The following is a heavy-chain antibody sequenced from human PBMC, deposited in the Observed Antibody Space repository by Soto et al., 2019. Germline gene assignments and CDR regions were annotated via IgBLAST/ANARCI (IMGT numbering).Heavy chain of an antibody. D-gene: IGHD6-13*01. CDR3: ATDLGNIAAAGTGFYYYGMDV. CDR2: FDPEDGET. V-gene: IGHV1-24*01. J-gene: IGHJ6*02. CDR1: GYTLTELS. Sequence: ASVKVSCKVSGYTLTELSVHWVRQAPGKGLEWMGGFDPEDGETIYAQKFQGRVTMTEDTSTDTAYMELSSLRSEDTAVYYCATDLGNIAAAGTGFYYYGMDVWGQGTTVTVSS.